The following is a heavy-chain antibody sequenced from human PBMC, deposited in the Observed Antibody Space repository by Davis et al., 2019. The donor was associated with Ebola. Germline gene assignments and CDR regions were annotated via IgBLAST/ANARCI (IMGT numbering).Heavy chain of an antibody. J-gene: IGHJ4*02. D-gene: IGHD2-2*01. CDR1: GFTFSSYA. V-gene: IGHV3-7*03. CDR3: ATYIVVVLRRSAPFDY. Sequence: PGGSLRLSCAASGFTFSSYAMSWVRQAPGKGLEWVANIKQNGSEKYYVDSVKGRFTISRDNAKNSLYLQMNSLRAEDTAVYYCATYIVVVLRRSAPFDYWGQGTLVTVSS. CDR2: IKQNGSEK.